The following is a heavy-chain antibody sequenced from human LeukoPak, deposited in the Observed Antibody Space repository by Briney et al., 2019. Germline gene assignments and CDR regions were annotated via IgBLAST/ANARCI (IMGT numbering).Heavy chain of an antibody. CDR3: AKGLSESIYDALDS. Sequence: PGGSLRLSCAASGFTFSSYSMNWVRQAPGKGLEWVSYISSSSSTIYYADSVKGRFTISRDNAKNSLYLQMNSLRADDTAVYYCAKGLSESIYDALDSWGQGTLVTVSS. CDR1: GFTFSSYS. D-gene: IGHD1-26*01. J-gene: IGHJ4*02. CDR2: ISSSSSTI. V-gene: IGHV3-48*04.